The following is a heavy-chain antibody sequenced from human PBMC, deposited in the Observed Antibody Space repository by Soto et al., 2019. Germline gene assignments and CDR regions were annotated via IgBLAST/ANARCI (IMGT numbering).Heavy chain of an antibody. Sequence: EVQLVESGGGLVKPGGSLRLSCAASGFTFSSYSMNWVRQPPGKGLEWVSSISSSSSYIYYADSVKGRFTISRDNAKNSLYLKMNSLRAEDTAVYYCARDDYGDYVPNYYYYYGMDVWGQGTTVTVSS. CDR2: ISSSSSYI. J-gene: IGHJ6*02. D-gene: IGHD4-17*01. V-gene: IGHV3-21*01. CDR1: GFTFSSYS. CDR3: ARDDYGDYVPNYYYYYGMDV.